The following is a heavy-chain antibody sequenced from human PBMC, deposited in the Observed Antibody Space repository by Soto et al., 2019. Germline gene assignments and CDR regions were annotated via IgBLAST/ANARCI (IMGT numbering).Heavy chain of an antibody. V-gene: IGHV1-3*01. J-gene: IGHJ4*02. CDR3: ARAERYYYDSSGYYPFDY. CDR1: GYTFTSYA. CDR2: INAGNGNT. D-gene: IGHD3-22*01. Sequence: ASVKVSCKASGYTFTSYAMHWVRQAPGQRLEWMGWINAGNGNTKYSQKFQGRVTITRDTSASTAYMELSSLRSEDTAVYYCARAERYYYDSSGYYPFDYWGQGTLVTV.